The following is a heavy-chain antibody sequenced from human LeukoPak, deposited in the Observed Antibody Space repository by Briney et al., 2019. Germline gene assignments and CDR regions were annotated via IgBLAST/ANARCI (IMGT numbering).Heavy chain of an antibody. CDR1: GGSFSGYY. D-gene: IGHD1-26*01. CDR2: INHSGST. Sequence: PSETLSLTCAVYGGSFSGYYWRWVRQPPGKGLEWIGEINHSGSTNYNPSLKSRISILVDTSKNQFSLKLSSVTAADTAVYYWARAGTRREIAGATRAVKYWGQGTLVTVSS. CDR3: ARAGTRREIAGATRAVKY. V-gene: IGHV4-34*01. J-gene: IGHJ4*02.